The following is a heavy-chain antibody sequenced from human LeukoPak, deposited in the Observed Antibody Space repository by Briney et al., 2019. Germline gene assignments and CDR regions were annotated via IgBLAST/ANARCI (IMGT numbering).Heavy chain of an antibody. CDR2: IYYSVYT. CDR1: GGSISSSDYY. D-gene: IGHD3-10*01. J-gene: IGHJ4*02. V-gene: IGHV4-39*01. Sequence: PSETLSLTCAVSGGSISSSDYYCVWIRQPPGKGLEWIGTIYYSVYTYYNPSLKSRVTISVDTSKNQFSLNLSSVTAADTAVYYCAIGEGPTRFDYGGQGTVVTVSS. CDR3: AIGEGPTRFDY.